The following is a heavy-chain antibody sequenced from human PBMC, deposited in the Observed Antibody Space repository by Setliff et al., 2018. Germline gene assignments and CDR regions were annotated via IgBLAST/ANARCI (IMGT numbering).Heavy chain of an antibody. CDR2: ISGYNGNT. J-gene: IGHJ4*02. CDR1: GYTSINYG. CDR3: ATFRGYTYGYDY. D-gene: IGHD5-18*01. V-gene: IGHV1-18*01. Sequence: ASVKVSCKASGYTSINYGISWIRQAPGQGLEWVGWISGYNGNTIYAQNFQDRVTMTTDASTNTAYMELRSLGSDDTAVYYCATFRGYTYGYDYWGQGTLVTVSS.